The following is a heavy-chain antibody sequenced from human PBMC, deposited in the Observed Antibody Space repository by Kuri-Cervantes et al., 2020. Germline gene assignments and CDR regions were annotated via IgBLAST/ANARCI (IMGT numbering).Heavy chain of an antibody. CDR2: IYHSGST. CDR3: ARGRSTARYYYYYYMDV. D-gene: IGHD2-2*01. CDR1: GYSISSGYY. V-gene: IGHV4-38-2*01. Sequence: SQTLSLTCAVSGYSISSGYYWGWIRQPPGKGLEWIGSIYHSGSTNYNPSLKSRVTISVDTSKNQFSLKLSSVTAADTAVYYCARGRSTARYYYYYYMDVWGKGTTVTVSS. J-gene: IGHJ6*03.